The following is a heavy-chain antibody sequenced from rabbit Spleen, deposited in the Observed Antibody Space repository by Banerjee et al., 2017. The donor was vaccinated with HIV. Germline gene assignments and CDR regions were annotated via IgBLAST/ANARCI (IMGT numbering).Heavy chain of an antibody. CDR3: ARDLTSVIGWNFNL. J-gene: IGHJ4*01. V-gene: IGHV1S45*01. CDR1: GFSFSRSYD. D-gene: IGHD1-1*01. CDR2: INTYTAKP. Sequence: QEQLVESGGGLVQPGATLRLTCTASGFSFSRSYDMCWVRQAPGKGLQWIACINTYTAKPVYATWAKGRFTISRTSSTTVTLQMTSLTAADTATFFCARDLTSVIGWNFNLWGPGTLVTVS.